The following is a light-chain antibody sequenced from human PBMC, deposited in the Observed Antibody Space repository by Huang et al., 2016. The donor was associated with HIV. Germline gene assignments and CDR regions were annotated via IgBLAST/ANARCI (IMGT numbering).Light chain of an antibody. CDR3: QQYNNWPRT. CDR2: CAS. J-gene: IGKJ1*01. Sequence: EIVMTQSPATLSVSPGERATLSCRASQSVSSNLAWYQQKPGQAPRLLILCASTRATGIPAMFSGSGSGTEFTLTISSLQSEDFAVYYCQQYNNWPRTFGQGTKVEIK. CDR1: QSVSSN. V-gene: IGKV3-15*01.